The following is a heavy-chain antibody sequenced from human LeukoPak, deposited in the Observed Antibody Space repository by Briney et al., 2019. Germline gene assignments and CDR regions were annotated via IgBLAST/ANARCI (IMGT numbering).Heavy chain of an antibody. D-gene: IGHD3-10*01. CDR3: ARYPPAELWFGDYYYYYMDV. Sequence: PGGTLRLSCAASGFTFSSYSKNWVRHAPAKGLEWVSYISSSCSTIYYADSVKGRFAICRDNAKNSLYLQMNCLRAEDTAVYYCARYPPAELWFGDYYYYYMDVWGKGTTVTVSS. CDR2: ISSSCSTI. V-gene: IGHV3-48*01. CDR1: GFTFSSYS. J-gene: IGHJ6*03.